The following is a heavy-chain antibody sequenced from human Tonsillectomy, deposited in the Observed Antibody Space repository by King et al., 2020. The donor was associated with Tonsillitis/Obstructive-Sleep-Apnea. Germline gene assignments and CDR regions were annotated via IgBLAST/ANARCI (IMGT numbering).Heavy chain of an antibody. Sequence: VQLVESGGGLVQPGGSLRLSCAASGFTFSSHAMSWVRQAPGKGLEWVSGISGSGDSTYYGDFVRGRFTISRDNSKNTLYLQMNNLRAEDTAVYYCAKPNWNYEADWFDPWGQGTLVTVSS. CDR1: GFTFSSHA. V-gene: IGHV3-23*04. CDR3: AKPNWNYEADWFDP. D-gene: IGHD1-7*01. CDR2: ISGSGDST. J-gene: IGHJ5*02.